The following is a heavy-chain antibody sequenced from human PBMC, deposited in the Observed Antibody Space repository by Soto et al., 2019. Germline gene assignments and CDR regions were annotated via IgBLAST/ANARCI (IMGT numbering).Heavy chain of an antibody. CDR2: ISGSGGST. CDR1: GFTFSSYA. CDR3: AKGVGYSSSSVGWFDP. V-gene: IGHV3-23*01. Sequence: GGSLRLSCAASGFTFSSYAMSWVRQAPGKGLEWVSAISGSGGSTYYADSVKGRFTISRDNSKNTLYLQMNSLRAEDTAVYYCAKGVGYSSSSVGWFDPWGQGTLVTVSS. D-gene: IGHD6-13*01. J-gene: IGHJ5*02.